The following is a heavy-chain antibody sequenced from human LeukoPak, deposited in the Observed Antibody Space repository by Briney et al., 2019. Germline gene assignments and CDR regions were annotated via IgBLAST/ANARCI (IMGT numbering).Heavy chain of an antibody. CDR3: ARLGALVPAAKGWFDP. CDR2: MNPDSDNT. Sequence: GASVKVSCKASGYTFTSYDINWVRQATGQGLEWMGWMNPDSDNTGYAQKFQGRVTMTRDTSTSTVYMELSSLRSEDTAVYYCARLGALVPAAKGWFDPWGQGTLVTLSS. J-gene: IGHJ5*02. D-gene: IGHD2-2*01. V-gene: IGHV1-8*01. CDR1: GYTFTSYD.